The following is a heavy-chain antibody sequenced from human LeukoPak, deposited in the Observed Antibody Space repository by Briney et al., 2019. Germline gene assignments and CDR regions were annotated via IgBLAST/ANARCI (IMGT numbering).Heavy chain of an antibody. Sequence: SGTLSLTCTVSGGSISSYYWSWIRQPPGKGLEWIGYIYHSGSTNYNPSLKSRVTISVDTSKNQFSLKLSSVTAADTAVYYCARDVGATPGYFDYWGQGTLVTVSS. CDR2: IYHSGST. D-gene: IGHD1-26*01. J-gene: IGHJ4*02. CDR3: ARDVGATPGYFDY. CDR1: GGSISSYY. V-gene: IGHV4-59*01.